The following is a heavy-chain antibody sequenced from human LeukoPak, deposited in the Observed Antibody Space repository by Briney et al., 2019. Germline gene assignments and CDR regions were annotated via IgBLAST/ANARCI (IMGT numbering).Heavy chain of an antibody. CDR3: ARIRDGYNDAYDL. Sequence: ASVKVSCKASGYTFTSYDINWVRQATGQGLEWMGWMNPNSGNTGYAQKFQGRVTITRNTSISTAYMELSSLRSEDTAIYYCARIRDGYNDAYDLWGQGTVVTVPS. V-gene: IGHV1-8*03. CDR1: GYTFTSYD. CDR2: MNPNSGNT. J-gene: IGHJ3*01. D-gene: IGHD5-24*01.